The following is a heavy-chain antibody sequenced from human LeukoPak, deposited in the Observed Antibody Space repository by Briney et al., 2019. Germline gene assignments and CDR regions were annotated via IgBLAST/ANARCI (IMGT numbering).Heavy chain of an antibody. Sequence: KSGGSLRLSCAASGFTFSDYYMSWIRQAPGKGLEWVSYISSSGSTIYYADSVKGRFTISRDNAKNSLYLQMNSLRAEDTAVYHCAKKSPIFGVVIPLFDYWGQGTLVSVSS. D-gene: IGHD3-3*01. CDR3: AKKSPIFGVVIPLFDY. V-gene: IGHV3-11*01. CDR2: ISSSGSTI. J-gene: IGHJ4*02. CDR1: GFTFSDYY.